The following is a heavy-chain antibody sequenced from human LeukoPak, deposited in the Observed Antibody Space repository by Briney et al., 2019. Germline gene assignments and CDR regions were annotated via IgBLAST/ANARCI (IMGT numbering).Heavy chain of an antibody. D-gene: IGHD3-22*01. Sequence: QSGGSLRLSCAASGFTVSSNYMSWVRQAPGKGLEWVSVIYAGGSTYYADSVKGRFTISRDNSKNTLYLQMNSLRVEDTAVYYCAREPLLDSSGYYVGDYWGQGTLVTVSS. J-gene: IGHJ4*02. CDR2: IYAGGST. V-gene: IGHV3-53*01. CDR3: AREPLLDSSGYYVGDY. CDR1: GFTVSSNY.